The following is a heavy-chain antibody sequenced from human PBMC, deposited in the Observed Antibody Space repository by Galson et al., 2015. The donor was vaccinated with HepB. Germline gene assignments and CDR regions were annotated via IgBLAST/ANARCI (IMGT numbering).Heavy chain of an antibody. CDR3: ARMGPTAMAFHDAFDI. CDR1: GFTFSSYA. CDR2: ISYDGSNK. D-gene: IGHD5-18*01. J-gene: IGHJ3*02. V-gene: IGHV3-30-3*01. Sequence: SLRLSCAASGFTFSSYAMHWVRQAPGKGLEWVAVISYDGSNKYYADSVKGRFTISRDNSKNTLYLQMNSLRAEDTAVYYCARMGPTAMAFHDAFDIWGQGTMVTVSS.